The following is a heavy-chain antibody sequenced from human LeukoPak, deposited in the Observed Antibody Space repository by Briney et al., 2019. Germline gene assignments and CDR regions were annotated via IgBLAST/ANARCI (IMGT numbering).Heavy chain of an antibody. D-gene: IGHD3-10*01. CDR2: INHSGST. J-gene: IGHJ5*02. V-gene: IGHV4-4*02. CDR1: GDSINSLDL. Sequence: SETLSLTCTVSGDSINSLDLWSWVRQPPGKGLEWIGEINHSGSTNYNPSLKSRVTISVDTSKNQFSLKLSSVTAADTAVYYCARGYGSWGQGTLVTVSS. CDR3: ARGYGS.